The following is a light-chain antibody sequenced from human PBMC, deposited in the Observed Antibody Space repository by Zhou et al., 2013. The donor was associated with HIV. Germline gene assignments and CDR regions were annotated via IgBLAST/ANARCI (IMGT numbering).Light chain of an antibody. CDR1: QDIHNF. CDR3: QQYSASPPT. V-gene: IGKV1-8*01. CDR2: GAT. Sequence: AVRLTQSPSSLSASTGDRVTITCRASQDIHNFLAWYQQRPGTAPELLIYGATILQSGVPSRFSGSGSGTDFTLTIGCLQSEDFATYYCQQYSASPPTFGGGTKVEIK. J-gene: IGKJ4*01.